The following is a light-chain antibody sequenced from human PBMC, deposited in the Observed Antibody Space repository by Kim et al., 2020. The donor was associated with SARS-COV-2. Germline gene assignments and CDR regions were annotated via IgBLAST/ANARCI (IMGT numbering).Light chain of an antibody. CDR3: QQYVSYPNT. V-gene: IGKV1D-16*01. CDR2: ATS. J-gene: IGKJ5*01. Sequence: ASVGERVTVTCRAGQEINILLAWYQQRPGKAPKSLIYATSNLQTGVPGRFSGSGTGTEFTLTIRSLQPEDFATYYCQQYVSYPNTFGQGTRLEIK. CDR1: QEINIL.